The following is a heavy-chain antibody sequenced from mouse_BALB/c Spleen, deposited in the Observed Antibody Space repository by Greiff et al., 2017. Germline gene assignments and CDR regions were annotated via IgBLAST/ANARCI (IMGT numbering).Heavy chain of an antibody. CDR2: IWGDGST. D-gene: IGHD2-1*01. Sequence: VHLVESGPGLVAPSQSLSITCTVSGFSLTGYGVNWVRQPPGKGLEWLGMIWGDGSTDYNSALKSRLSISKDNSKSQVFLKMNSLQTDDTARYYCARDGNPYYYAMDYWGQGTSVTVSS. V-gene: IGHV2-6-7*01. CDR3: ARDGNPYYYAMDY. CDR1: GFSLTGYG. J-gene: IGHJ4*01.